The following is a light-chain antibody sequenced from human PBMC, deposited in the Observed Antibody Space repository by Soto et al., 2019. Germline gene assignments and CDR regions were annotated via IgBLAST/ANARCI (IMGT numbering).Light chain of an antibody. CDR1: QTVSSN. Sequence: EIVMTQSPATLSVSPGNRVTLSCRASQTVSSNLAWYQQNPGQAPRLLIYAAFNRATGIPARFSGSGSGTEFTLTISSLQSEDSAIYYCQQYENWPPWTFGQGTKVEIK. CDR2: AAF. V-gene: IGKV3-15*01. J-gene: IGKJ1*01. CDR3: QQYENWPPWT.